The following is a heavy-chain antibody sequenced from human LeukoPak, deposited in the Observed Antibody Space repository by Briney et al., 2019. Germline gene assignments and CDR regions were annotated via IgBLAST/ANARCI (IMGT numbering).Heavy chain of an antibody. J-gene: IGHJ6*03. CDR2: ISSSSSTI. V-gene: IGHV3-48*01. D-gene: IGHD3-3*01. Sequence: PGGSLRLSCAASGFTFSSYSMNWVRQAPGKGLEWVSYISSSSSTIYYADSVKGRFTISRDNAKNSLYLQMNSLRAEDTAVYYCARTYYDFWSGYSYYYYYMDVWGKGPTVTVSS. CDR1: GFTFSSYS. CDR3: ARTYYDFWSGYSYYYYYMDV.